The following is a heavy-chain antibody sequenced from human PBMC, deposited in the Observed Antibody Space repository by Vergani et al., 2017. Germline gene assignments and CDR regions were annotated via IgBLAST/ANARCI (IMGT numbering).Heavy chain of an antibody. D-gene: IGHD3-10*01. CDR2: ISGSGGST. CDR1: GFTFSSYA. J-gene: IGHJ3*02. Sequence: EVQLLESGGGLVQPGGSLRLSCAASGFTFSSYAMSWVRQAPGKGLEWVSAISGSGGSTYYADSVKGRFTISRDNSKNTLYLQMNSLRAEDTAVYYCAKDPNYYCSGDDAFDIWGQGTMVTVSS. CDR3: AKDPNYYCSGDDAFDI. V-gene: IGHV3-23*01.